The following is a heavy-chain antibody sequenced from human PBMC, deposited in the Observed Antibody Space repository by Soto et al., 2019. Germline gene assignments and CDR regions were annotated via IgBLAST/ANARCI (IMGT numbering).Heavy chain of an antibody. CDR3: ARVRGTAGKRYFDY. Sequence: QVQLQESGPSLVKPSETLSLTCTVSGGSLIAYYWTWMRQPPGTGLQWIGYTYYSGSTTYNPSLQSRVTILVDSSKNQFSLKLDSVTPADTAVYYCARVRGTAGKRYFDYWGPGTLVTVSS. CDR1: GGSLIAYY. CDR2: TYYSGST. J-gene: IGHJ4*02. D-gene: IGHD6-13*01. V-gene: IGHV4-59*01.